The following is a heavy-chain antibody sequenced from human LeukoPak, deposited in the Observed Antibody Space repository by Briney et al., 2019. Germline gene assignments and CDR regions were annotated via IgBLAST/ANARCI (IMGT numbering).Heavy chain of an antibody. D-gene: IGHD6-13*01. CDR1: GFTFSSYA. CDR3: ARGIAGIAAAGAHFDY. V-gene: IGHV3-23*01. CDR2: ISGSGGST. J-gene: IGHJ4*02. Sequence: GGSLRLSCVASGFTFSSYAMSWVRQAPGKGLEWVSAISGSGGSTYYADSVKGRFTISRDNAKNSLYLQMNSLRAEDTAVYYCARGIAGIAAAGAHFDYWAREPWSPSPQ.